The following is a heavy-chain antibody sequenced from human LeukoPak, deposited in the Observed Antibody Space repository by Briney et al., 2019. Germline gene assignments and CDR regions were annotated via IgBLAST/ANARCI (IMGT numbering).Heavy chain of an antibody. V-gene: IGHV4-34*01. CDR3: ARGNHYYDSSAYLAWECFQH. CDR1: GGSFSGYY. CDR2: INHSGST. J-gene: IGHJ1*01. D-gene: IGHD3-22*01. Sequence: PSETLSLTCAVYGGSFSGYYWSWIRQPPGKGLEWIGEINHSGSTNYNPSLKSRLTISVDTSKNQFSLKLRSVTAADTAVYYCARGNHYYDSSAYLAWECFQHWGQGTLVTVSS.